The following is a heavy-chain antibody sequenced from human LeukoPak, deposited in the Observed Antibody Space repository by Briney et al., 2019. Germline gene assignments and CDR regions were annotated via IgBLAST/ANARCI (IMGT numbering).Heavy chain of an antibody. CDR1: GGSISSYY. CDR2: INHSGST. CDR3: ARGRVRIAAARWFDP. D-gene: IGHD6-13*01. V-gene: IGHV4-34*01. Sequence: PSETLSLTCSVSGGSISSYYWSWIRQPPGKGLEWIGEINHSGSTNYNPSLKSRVTISVDTSKNQFSLKLSSVTAADTAVYYCARGRVRIAAARWFDPWGQGTLVTVSS. J-gene: IGHJ5*02.